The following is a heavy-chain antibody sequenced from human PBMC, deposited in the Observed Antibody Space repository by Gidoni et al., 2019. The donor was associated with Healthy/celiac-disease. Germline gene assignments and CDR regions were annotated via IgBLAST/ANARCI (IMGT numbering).Heavy chain of an antibody. D-gene: IGHD4-4*01. V-gene: IGHV3-48*02. CDR3: ARAFDTVKLLSMDV. J-gene: IGHJ6*02. CDR2: ISSSSSTI. Sequence: EVQLVESGGGLVQHGGYLRLSCAASGFTFSSYSMNWVRQAPGKGLEWVSYISSSSSTIYYADSVKCRFTISRDNAKNSLYLQMNSLRDEDTAVYYCARAFDTVKLLSMDVWGQGTTVTVSS. CDR1: GFTFSSYS.